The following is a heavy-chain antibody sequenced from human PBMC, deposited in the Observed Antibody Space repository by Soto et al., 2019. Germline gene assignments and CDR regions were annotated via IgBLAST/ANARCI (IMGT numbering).Heavy chain of an antibody. CDR1: GFTFSSNS. V-gene: IGHV3-21*01. D-gene: IGHD3-3*01. Sequence: PGGSLRLSCAASGFTFSSNSMNWVRQAPGKGLEWVSSISSSSSYIYYADSVKGRFTISRDNAKNSLYLQMNSLRAEDTAVYYCARGPYDFWSGYSLGALYYMDVWGKGTTVTVSS. CDR2: ISSSSSYI. J-gene: IGHJ6*03. CDR3: ARGPYDFWSGYSLGALYYMDV.